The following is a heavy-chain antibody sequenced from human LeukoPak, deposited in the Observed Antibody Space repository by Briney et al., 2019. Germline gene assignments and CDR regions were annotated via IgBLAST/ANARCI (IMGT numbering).Heavy chain of an antibody. Sequence: GGSLRLSCAASGFTLSSYAMSWVRQAPGKGLEWVAIISASGGHTYYADSVKGRFTISRDNSKNTLFLLMNTLRAEDTAVYYCASLSGIVGARYFDSWGQGTLVTVSS. D-gene: IGHD1-26*01. J-gene: IGHJ4*03. CDR1: GFTLSSYA. CDR2: ISASGGHT. CDR3: ASLSGIVGARYFDS. V-gene: IGHV3-23*01.